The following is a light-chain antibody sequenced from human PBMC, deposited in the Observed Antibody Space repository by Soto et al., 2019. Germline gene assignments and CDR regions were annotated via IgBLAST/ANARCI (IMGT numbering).Light chain of an antibody. CDR2: GTT. V-gene: IGKV3-15*01. CDR1: QSISSS. CDR3: QQYNNWPKT. J-gene: IGKJ1*01. Sequence: EIVMTQSPATLSVSPGERATLSCRASQSISSSLAWYQQRPGQAPRLLIYGTTTRAAGVPSRFRGSGSGAEFTLTISSLQSEDFAFYYCQQYNNWPKTFGQGTKVDIK.